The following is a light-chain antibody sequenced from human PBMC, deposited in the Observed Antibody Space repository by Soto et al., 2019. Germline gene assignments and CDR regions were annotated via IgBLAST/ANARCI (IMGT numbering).Light chain of an antibody. CDR2: KAS. CDR1: QSISRW. Sequence: NRTTECRAGLAASVGYRVDLTGRASQSISRWLAWYQQKPGKAPKLLIYKASSLESGVPSRFSGSVSVTEFTLTISCLRGHGIPAYSCHRYISYSTFRQGTRLEIK. V-gene: IGKV1-5*03. CDR3: HRYISYST. J-gene: IGKJ5*01.